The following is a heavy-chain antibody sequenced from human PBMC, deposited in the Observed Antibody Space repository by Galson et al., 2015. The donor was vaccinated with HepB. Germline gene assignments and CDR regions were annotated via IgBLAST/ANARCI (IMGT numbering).Heavy chain of an antibody. V-gene: IGHV1-69*13. CDR2: IIPIFGTA. D-gene: IGHD3-16*02. J-gene: IGHJ5*02. Sequence: SVKVSCKASGGTFSSYAISWVRQAPGQGLEWMGGIIPIFGTANYAQKFQGRVTITADESTSTAYMELSSLRSEDTAVYYCARIPAFGVIGVSYWFDPWGQGTLVTVSS. CDR3: ARIPAFGVIGVSYWFDP. CDR1: GGTFSSYA.